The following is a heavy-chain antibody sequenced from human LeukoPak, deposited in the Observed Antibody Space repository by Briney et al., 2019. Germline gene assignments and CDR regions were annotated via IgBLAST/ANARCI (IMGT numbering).Heavy chain of an antibody. Sequence: PGGSLRLSCAASGFTFSSHWMSWVRQAPGKGLEWVANIKQDGSDKYHVDSVKGRFTISRDNAKNSLYLQMNSLRAEDTAVYYCVRGGGSFEYWGQGTLVTVSS. CDR1: GFTFSSHW. CDR3: VRGGGSFEY. V-gene: IGHV3-7*04. D-gene: IGHD3-16*01. J-gene: IGHJ4*02. CDR2: IKQDGSDK.